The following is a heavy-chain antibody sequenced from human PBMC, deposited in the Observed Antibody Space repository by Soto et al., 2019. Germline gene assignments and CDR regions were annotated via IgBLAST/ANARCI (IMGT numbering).Heavy chain of an antibody. CDR1: GFTFSSYS. V-gene: IGHV3-30*03. J-gene: IGHJ6*02. Sequence: GGSLRLSCAASGFTFSSYSMNWVRQAPGKGLEWVAVISYDGSNKYYADSVKGRFTISRDNSKNTLYLQMNSLRAEDTAVYYCARGDIVVVPDMLLSNYGMDVWGQGTTVTVSS. CDR3: ARGDIVVVPDMLLSNYGMDV. D-gene: IGHD2-2*01. CDR2: ISYDGSNK.